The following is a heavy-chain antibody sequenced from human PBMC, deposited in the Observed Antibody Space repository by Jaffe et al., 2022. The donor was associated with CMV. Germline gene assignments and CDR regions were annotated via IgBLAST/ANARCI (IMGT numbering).Heavy chain of an antibody. J-gene: IGHJ4*02. CDR1: GFTFGDYA. V-gene: IGHV3-49*04. CDR2: IRSKAYGGTT. Sequence: EVQLVESGGGLVQPGRSLRLSCTASGFTFGDYAMSWVRQAPGKGLEWVGFIRSKAYGGTTEYAASVKGRFTISRDDSKSIAYLQMNSLKTEDTAVYYCTSNLVDTEYWGQGTLVTVSS. CDR3: TSNLVDTEY. D-gene: IGHD5-18*01.